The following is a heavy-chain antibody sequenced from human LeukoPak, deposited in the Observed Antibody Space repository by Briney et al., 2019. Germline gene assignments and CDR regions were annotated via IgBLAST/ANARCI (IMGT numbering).Heavy chain of an antibody. CDR3: ARESSGYDSPFDY. CDR1: GYTFTGYY. J-gene: IGHJ4*02. CDR2: INPNSGGT. D-gene: IGHD5-12*01. V-gene: IGHV1-2*06. Sequence: ASVKVSCKASGYTFTGYYMHWVRQAPGQGLEWMGRINPNSGGTNYAQKFQGRVTITTDESTSTAYMELSSLRSEDTAVYYCARESSGYDSPFDYWGQGTLVTVSS.